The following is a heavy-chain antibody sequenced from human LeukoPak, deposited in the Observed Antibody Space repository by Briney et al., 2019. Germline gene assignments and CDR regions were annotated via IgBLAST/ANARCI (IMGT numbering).Heavy chain of an antibody. Sequence: GRSLRLSCAASGFTFSSYGMHWVRQAPGKGLEWVAAIWYDGSNKYYADSVKGRFTISRDNSKTTPYLQMNSLRAEDTAVYYCARDSCSRTSCYYYYYMDVWGKGATLTVSS. CDR3: ARDSCSRTSCYYYYYMDV. CDR1: GFTFSSYG. J-gene: IGHJ6*03. CDR2: IWYDGSNK. V-gene: IGHV3-33*01. D-gene: IGHD2-2*01.